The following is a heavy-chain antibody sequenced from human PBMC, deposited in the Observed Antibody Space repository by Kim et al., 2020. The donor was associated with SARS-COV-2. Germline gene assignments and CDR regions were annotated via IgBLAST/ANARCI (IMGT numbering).Heavy chain of an antibody. D-gene: IGHD2-15*01. CDR3: VKEAAFTTVVVDYYFDY. Sequence: VKGRFTISGDNSKNTLYLQMNSLTTEDTALYYCVKEAAFTTVVVDYYFDYWGQGTLVTVSS. V-gene: IGHV3-30*02. J-gene: IGHJ4*02.